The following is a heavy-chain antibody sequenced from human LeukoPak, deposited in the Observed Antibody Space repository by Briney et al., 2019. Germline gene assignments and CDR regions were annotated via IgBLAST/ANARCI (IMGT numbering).Heavy chain of an antibody. J-gene: IGHJ6*03. CDR1: GASMSSYY. V-gene: IGHV4-59*01. CDR3: ARVTGTAYYYYMDV. D-gene: IGHD1-7*01. CDR2: IYYSGSA. Sequence: SETLSLTCTVSGASMSSYYWSWIRQPPGKGLEWIGYIYYSGSANYNPSLKSRVTISVDTSKNQFTLKLSSVTAADTAVYYCARVTGTAYYYYMDVWGKGTTVTVSS.